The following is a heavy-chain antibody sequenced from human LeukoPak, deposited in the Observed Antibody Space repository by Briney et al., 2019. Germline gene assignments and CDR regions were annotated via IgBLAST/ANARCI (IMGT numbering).Heavy chain of an antibody. CDR1: GYTFTDYY. J-gene: IGHJ4*02. Sequence: ASVKVSCKASGYTFTDYYMHWVRQAPGQGLEWMGWIAPNSGDTNYAQKFQGRVTMTRDTSISTDHMELSRLKSDDTAVYYCARDIGSGWYWIGGNYWGQGTLVTVSS. CDR2: IAPNSGDT. V-gene: IGHV1-2*02. D-gene: IGHD6-19*01. CDR3: ARDIGSGWYWIGGNY.